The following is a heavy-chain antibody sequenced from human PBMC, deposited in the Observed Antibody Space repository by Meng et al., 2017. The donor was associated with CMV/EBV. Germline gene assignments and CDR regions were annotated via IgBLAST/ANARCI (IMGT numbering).Heavy chain of an antibody. J-gene: IGHJ4*02. CDR2: INPNSGGT. V-gene: IGHV1-2*02. CDR3: ATDCHSTSCYEVPDY. Sequence: ASVKVSCKASGYTFTGYYMHWVRQAPGQGLEWMGWINPNSGGTNYAQKFQGRVTMTRDTSISTAYMELSRLRSDDTAVYYCATDCHSTSCYEVPDYWGQGTLVTVSS. D-gene: IGHD2-2*01. CDR1: GYTFTGYY.